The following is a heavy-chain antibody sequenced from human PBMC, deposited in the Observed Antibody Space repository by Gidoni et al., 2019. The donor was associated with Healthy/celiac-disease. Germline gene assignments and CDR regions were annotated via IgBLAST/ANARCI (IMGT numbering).Heavy chain of an antibody. CDR1: GFSFSNAW. Sequence: EVQLVESAGGLVKPGGSLSLSCSASGFSFSNAWLSWVRQAPGQGVEWVGRIKSKTDGGTTDYAAPVKGRFTISRDDAKNTLYLQMNSLKTEDTAVYYCTTSLKSLWFGGSGMDVWGQGTTVTVSS. CDR2: IKSKTDGGTT. CDR3: TTSLKSLWFGGSGMDV. D-gene: IGHD3-10*01. V-gene: IGHV3-15*01. J-gene: IGHJ6*02.